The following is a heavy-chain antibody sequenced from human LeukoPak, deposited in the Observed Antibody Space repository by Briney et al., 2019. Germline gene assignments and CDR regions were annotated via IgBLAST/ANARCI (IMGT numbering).Heavy chain of an antibody. CDR1: GFTFSSYA. CDR2: ISGSGGST. J-gene: IGHJ6*03. D-gene: IGHD3-22*01. CDR3: ARVPYYDSSGYTIFNYYYYYYMDV. V-gene: IGHV3-23*01. Sequence: GGSLRLSCAASGFTFSSYAMSWVRQAPGKGLEWVSAISGSGGSTYYADSVKGRFTISRDNSKNTLYLQMNSLRAEDTAVYYCARVPYYDSSGYTIFNYYYYYYMDVWGKGTTVTISS.